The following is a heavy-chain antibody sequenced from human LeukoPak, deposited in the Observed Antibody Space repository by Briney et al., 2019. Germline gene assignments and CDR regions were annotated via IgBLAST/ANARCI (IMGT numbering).Heavy chain of an antibody. J-gene: IGHJ3*01. D-gene: IGHD2-21*02. CDR2: IKQDGSQK. CDR1: GFTFSSLW. CDR3: ARYCGGDCYAPHDAFDV. Sequence: PGGSLRLSCAASGFTFSSLWMTWVPQAPGKGLEWVANIKQDGSQKYYVDSVKGRFTISRDNAKNSLYLQMNSLRAEDTAVYYCARYCGGDCYAPHDAFDVWGQGTMVTVSS. V-gene: IGHV3-7*05.